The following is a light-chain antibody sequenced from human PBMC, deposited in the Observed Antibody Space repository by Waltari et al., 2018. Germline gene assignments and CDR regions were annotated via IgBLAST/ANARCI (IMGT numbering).Light chain of an antibody. V-gene: IGKV4-1*01. CDR1: QSLFFGASGKNY. J-gene: IGKJ5*01. CDR3: QQYSSSLIT. Sequence: DIVLTQSPDSLAVSLGARATIDCWSSQSLFFGASGKNYLAWYQQKPGQPPKVLIYWASTREAGVPERISGSGSGAHFTLTVDSLQAEDVAVYYCQQYSSSLITFGQGTRLEI. CDR2: WAS.